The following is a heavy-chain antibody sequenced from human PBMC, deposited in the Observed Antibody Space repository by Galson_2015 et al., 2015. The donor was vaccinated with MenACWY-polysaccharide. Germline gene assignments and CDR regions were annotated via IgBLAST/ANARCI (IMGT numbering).Heavy chain of an antibody. D-gene: IGHD2-21*01. CDR3: TRIIARKYTFADS. Sequence: SVKVSCEASGYTFSSYDINWVRQARGQGLEWMGWMNPNSGNTGYAQRFQGRVAMTRDTATSTAYMELRMLRYDDTAVYYCTRIIARKYTFADSWGQGTLVTVSS. V-gene: IGHV1-8*01. CDR1: GYTFSSYD. J-gene: IGHJ4*02. CDR2: MNPNSGNT.